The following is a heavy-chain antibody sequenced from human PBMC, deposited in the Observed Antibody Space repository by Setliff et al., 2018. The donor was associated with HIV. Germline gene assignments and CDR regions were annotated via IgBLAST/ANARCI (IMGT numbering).Heavy chain of an antibody. D-gene: IGHD4-17*01. J-gene: IGHJ3*02. Sequence: PSETLSLTCTVSGGSISDSSYYWGWIRQPPGKGLEWIGSIYYSGSTANTPSLKSRVTMSVDTSKSQFSLKLSSVTAADTAVYKCARERLSRGSGSTVTTVGCFDTWGQGTMVTVSS. CDR2: IYYSGST. CDR1: GGSISDSSYY. V-gene: IGHV4-39*02. CDR3: ARERLSRGSGSTVTTVGCFDT.